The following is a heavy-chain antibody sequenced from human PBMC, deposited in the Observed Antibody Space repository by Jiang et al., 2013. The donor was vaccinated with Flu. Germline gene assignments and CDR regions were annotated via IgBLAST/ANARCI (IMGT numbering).Heavy chain of an antibody. CDR2: IWYDGSNK. V-gene: IGHV3-33*01. J-gene: IGHJ4*02. Sequence: VQLLESGGGVVQPGRSLRLSCAASGFTFSSYGMHWVRQAPGKGLEWVAVIWYDGSNKYYADSVKGRFTISRDNSKNTLYLQMNSLRAEDTAVYYCARGGAVAAPPVVDYWGQGTLVTVSS. CDR1: GFTFSSYG. CDR3: ARGGAVAAPPVVDY. D-gene: IGHD6-19*01.